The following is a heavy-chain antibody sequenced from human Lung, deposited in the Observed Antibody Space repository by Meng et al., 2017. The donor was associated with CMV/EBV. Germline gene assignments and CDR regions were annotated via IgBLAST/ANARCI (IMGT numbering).Heavy chain of an antibody. D-gene: IGHD1-1*01. J-gene: IGHJ4*02. CDR3: ARTRPLGTKGGWYFDY. Sequence: SHSSGGYYWSWIRQHPGKGLEWIGYIYYSGSTYYNPSLKSRVTISVDTSKNQFSLKLSSVTAADTAVYYCARTRPLGTKGGWYFDYWGQGTLVTVSS. V-gene: IGHV4-31*02. CDR1: SHSSGGYY. CDR2: IYYSGST.